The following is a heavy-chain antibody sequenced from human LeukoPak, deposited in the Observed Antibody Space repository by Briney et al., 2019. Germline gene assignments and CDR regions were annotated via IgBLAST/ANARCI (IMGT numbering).Heavy chain of an antibody. J-gene: IGHJ3*02. D-gene: IGHD6-13*01. V-gene: IGHV3-7*01. CDR3: ARDSEYSSSSAFDI. CDR2: INQDGSER. Sequence: GGSLRLSCAASGFTFSSHWMTWVRQAPGKGLEWVANINQDGSERYYVDSVKGRFTISRDNAKNSLYLQMNSLRAEDTAVYYCARDSEYSSSSAFDIWGQGTMVTVSS. CDR1: GFTFSSHW.